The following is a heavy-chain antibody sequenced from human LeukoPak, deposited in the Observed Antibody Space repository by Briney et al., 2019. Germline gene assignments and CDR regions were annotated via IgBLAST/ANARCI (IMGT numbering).Heavy chain of an antibody. D-gene: IGHD3-16*01. CDR3: AKRENDYVWGSYGYFDY. J-gene: IGHJ4*02. CDR2: ISGSGGST. CDR1: GFTFSSYA. Sequence: GGSLRLSCAASGFTFSSYAMSWVRQAPGKGLGWVSAISGSGGSTYYADSVKGRFTISRDNSKNTLYLQMNSLRAEDTAVYYCAKRENDYVWGSYGYFDYWGQGTLVTVS. V-gene: IGHV3-23*01.